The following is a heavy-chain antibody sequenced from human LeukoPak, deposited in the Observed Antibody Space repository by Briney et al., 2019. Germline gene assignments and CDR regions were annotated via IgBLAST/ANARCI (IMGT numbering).Heavy chain of an antibody. CDR1: GFTVSSSY. Sequence: GGSLRLSCAASGFTVSSSYMSWVRQPPGKGLEWVSVIYSGGTTYYADSVKGRFTISRDNSKNPLSLQMNSLRAADTAVYYCARGYYGGDYWGEGTLVTVSS. CDR2: IYSGGTT. CDR3: ARGYYGGDY. V-gene: IGHV3-53*01. D-gene: IGHD2/OR15-2a*01. J-gene: IGHJ4*02.